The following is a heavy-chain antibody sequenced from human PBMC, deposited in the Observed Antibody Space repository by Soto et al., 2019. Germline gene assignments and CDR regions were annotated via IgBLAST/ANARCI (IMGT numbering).Heavy chain of an antibody. D-gene: IGHD3-3*01. CDR1: GGSISIGDYY. J-gene: IGHJ6*02. Sequence: PSETLSLTCTVSGGSISIGDYYWSWIRQPPGKGLEWIGYIYYSGSTYYNPSLKSRVTISVDTSKNQFSLKLSSVTAADTAVYYCARDLPLDDFWSGYYGMGVWGQGTTVTVSS. CDR3: ARDLPLDDFWSGYYGMGV. CDR2: IYYSGST. V-gene: IGHV4-30-4*01.